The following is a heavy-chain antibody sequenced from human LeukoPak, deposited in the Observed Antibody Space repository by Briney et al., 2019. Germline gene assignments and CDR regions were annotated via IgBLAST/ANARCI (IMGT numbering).Heavy chain of an antibody. CDR3: ARVRTRIYSGYDKRANWFDP. CDR2: IYYSGST. V-gene: IGHV4-59*01. J-gene: IGHJ5*02. D-gene: IGHD5-12*01. CDR1: GGSISIYY. Sequence: SETLSLTCTVSGGSISIYYWSWIRQPPGKGLEWIGYIYYSGSTTYNPSLKSRVTISVDTSKNQFSLKLSSVTAADTAVYYCARVRTRIYSGYDKRANWFDPWGQGTLVTVSS.